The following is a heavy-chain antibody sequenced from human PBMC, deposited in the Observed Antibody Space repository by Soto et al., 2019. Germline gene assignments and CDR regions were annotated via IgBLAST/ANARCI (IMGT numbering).Heavy chain of an antibody. Sequence: QVQLQESGPGLVKPSETLSLTCTVSGGSVTSGTYYWSWIRRPPGKGLEYIGYIYYSGSTNYNPSLNSRVTISVDTPKNQYSLKLSSATAADTALYYCASANAGAFNIWGQGTMVTVSS. J-gene: IGHJ3*02. CDR3: ASANAGAFNI. CDR2: IYYSGST. V-gene: IGHV4-61*01. CDR1: GGSVTSGTYY.